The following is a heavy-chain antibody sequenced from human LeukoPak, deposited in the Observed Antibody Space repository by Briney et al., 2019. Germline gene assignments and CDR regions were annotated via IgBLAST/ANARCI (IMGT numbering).Heavy chain of an antibody. CDR1: GFTFSSYA. J-gene: IGHJ4*02. V-gene: IGHV3-23*01. Sequence: GASLRLSCAASGFTFSSYAMSWVRQAPGKGLEWVSAISGSGGSTYYADSAKGRFTISRDNSKNTLYLQMNSLRAEDTAVYYCAKTPPYDFWSGRQVWYFDYWGQGTLVTVSS. D-gene: IGHD3-3*01. CDR3: AKTPPYDFWSGRQVWYFDY. CDR2: ISGSGGST.